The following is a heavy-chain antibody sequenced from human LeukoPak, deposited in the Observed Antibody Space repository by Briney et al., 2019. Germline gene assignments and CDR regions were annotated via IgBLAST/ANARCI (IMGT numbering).Heavy chain of an antibody. J-gene: IGHJ4*02. CDR2: INHSGST. Sequence: SETLSLTCAVYGGSFSGYYWSWIRQPPGKGLEWIGGINHSGSTNYNPSLKSRVTISVDTSKNQFSLKLSSVTAADTAVYYCARGRKLDYWGQGTLVTVSS. CDR1: GGSFSGYY. V-gene: IGHV4-34*01. CDR3: ARGRKLDY. D-gene: IGHD1-14*01.